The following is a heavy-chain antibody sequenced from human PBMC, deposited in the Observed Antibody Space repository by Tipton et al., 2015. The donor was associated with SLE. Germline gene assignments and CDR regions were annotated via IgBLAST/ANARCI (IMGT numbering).Heavy chain of an antibody. D-gene: IGHD2-2*01. CDR1: GGSFSGYY. CDR2: INHSGST. Sequence: TLSLTCAVYGGSFSGYYWSWIRQPPGKGLEWIGEINHSGSTNYNPSLKSRVTISVDTSKNQFSLKLSSVTVADTAVYYCARAKDCSSTSCYYYYYMDVWGKGTTVTVSS. V-gene: IGHV4-34*01. CDR3: ARAKDCSSTSCYYYYYMDV. J-gene: IGHJ6*03.